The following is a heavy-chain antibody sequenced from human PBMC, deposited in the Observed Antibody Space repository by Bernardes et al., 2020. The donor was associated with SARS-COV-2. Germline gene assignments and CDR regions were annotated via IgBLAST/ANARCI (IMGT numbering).Heavy chain of an antibody. Sequence: ASVKVSCKASGSTFNTYNIHWMRQAPGQGLEWVGLIYPNGVTTYSQKFRGRVIMTRDTSTTTVYMDVSGLESEDTAVYYCARDPLATDPIVGSIHFDYWGQGTLVAVSS. CDR1: GSTFNTYN. V-gene: IGHV1-46*02. D-gene: IGHD1-26*01. J-gene: IGHJ4*02. CDR2: IYPNGVT. CDR3: ARDPLATDPIVGSIHFDY.